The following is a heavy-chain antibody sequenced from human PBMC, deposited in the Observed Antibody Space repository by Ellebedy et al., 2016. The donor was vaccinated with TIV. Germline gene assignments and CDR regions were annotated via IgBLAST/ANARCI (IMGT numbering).Heavy chain of an antibody. CDR3: AKDREGYCSGGNCHYFDY. Sequence: GGSLRLSXSASGFTFNTHAMYWVREAPGKGLEYVSGISSNGDSTYYAESVKGRFTISRDNSKSTVFLQMNSLRTEDTAVYYCAKDREGYCSGGNCHYFDYWGQGTLVTVSS. CDR2: ISSNGDST. V-gene: IGHV3-64*04. J-gene: IGHJ4*02. CDR1: GFTFNTHA. D-gene: IGHD2-15*01.